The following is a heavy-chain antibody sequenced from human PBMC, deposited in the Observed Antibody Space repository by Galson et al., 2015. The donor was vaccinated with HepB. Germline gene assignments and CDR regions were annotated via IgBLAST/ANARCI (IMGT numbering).Heavy chain of an antibody. CDR1: GFTFSSYG. CDR2: ISDSGSST. Sequence: SLRLSCAASGFTFSSYGMSWVRQAPGKGLEWVSAISDSGSSTYYADSVKGRFTISRDNSKNTLYLQMNSLRAEDTAVYYCAKGQLPSGYSSGWYIDYWGQGTPVTVSS. D-gene: IGHD6-19*01. J-gene: IGHJ4*02. CDR3: AKGQLPSGYSSGWYIDY. V-gene: IGHV3-23*01.